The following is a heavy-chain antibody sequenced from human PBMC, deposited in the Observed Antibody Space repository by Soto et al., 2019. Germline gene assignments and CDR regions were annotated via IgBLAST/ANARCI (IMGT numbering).Heavy chain of an antibody. CDR2: INTKTGGT. J-gene: IGHJ3*02. CDR3: ATDKVAFDM. V-gene: IGHV1-2*02. Sequence: ASVKVSCKASGYIFTGYYIQWVRQAPGQGLEWMGWINTKTGGTKYAQKLQGRVTMTRDTSINTAYMEVSRLRSDDTAVYYCATDKVAFDMWGQGTMVTV. D-gene: IGHD3-9*01. CDR1: GYIFTGYY.